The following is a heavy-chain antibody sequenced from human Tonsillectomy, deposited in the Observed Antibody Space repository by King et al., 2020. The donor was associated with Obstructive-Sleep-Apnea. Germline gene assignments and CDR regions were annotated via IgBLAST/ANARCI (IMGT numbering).Heavy chain of an antibody. CDR2: ISGSGGST. J-gene: IGHJ4*02. CDR3: AKVSFGSYYFFDY. D-gene: IGHD1-26*01. Sequence: DVQLVESGGGLVRPGGSLRLSCAASGFTFSTYAMSWVRQAPGKGLEWVSVISGSGGSTYYADSVKGRFSISRDNSKNTVYLQMDSLRPEDTAVYYCAKVSFGSYYFFDYWGQGTLVTVSS. CDR1: GFTFSTYA. V-gene: IGHV3-23*04.